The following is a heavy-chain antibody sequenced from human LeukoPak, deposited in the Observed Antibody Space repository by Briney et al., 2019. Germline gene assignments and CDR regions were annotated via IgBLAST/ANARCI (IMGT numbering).Heavy chain of an antibody. V-gene: IGHV3-15*01. CDR2: IKSKTDGGTT. Sequence: PGGSLRLSCAASGFTFSNAWMSWVRQAPGKGLEWVGRIKSKTDGGTTDYAAPVKGRFTISRDDSKNTLYLQMNSLKTEDTAVYYCARLNLGYNFDYWGQGTLVTVSS. D-gene: IGHD2-2*02. J-gene: IGHJ4*02. CDR1: GFTFSNAW. CDR3: ARLNLGYNFDY.